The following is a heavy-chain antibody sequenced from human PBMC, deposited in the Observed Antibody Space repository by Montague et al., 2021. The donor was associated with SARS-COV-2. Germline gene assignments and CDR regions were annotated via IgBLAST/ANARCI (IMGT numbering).Heavy chain of an antibody. Sequence: SLRLSCATSGFTFGDYAMSWVRQAPGKALEWVGFIRSSSNGWTTEYAASVKGRFTISRDDSKSIVYLQMDSLNTEDTGVYYCTREARLPPLYYYYGMDVWGQGTPVAVSS. V-gene: IGHV3-49*04. CDR1: GFTFGDYA. J-gene: IGHJ6*02. CDR3: TREARLPPLYYYYGMDV. CDR2: IRSSSNGWTT. D-gene: IGHD5-12*01.